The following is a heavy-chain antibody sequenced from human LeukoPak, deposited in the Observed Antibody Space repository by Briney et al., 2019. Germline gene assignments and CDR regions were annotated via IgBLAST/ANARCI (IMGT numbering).Heavy chain of an antibody. V-gene: IGHV1-69*06. J-gene: IGHJ4*02. D-gene: IGHD3-10*01. CDR1: GGTFSSYA. Sequence: GSSVKVSCKASGGTFSSYAISWVRQAPGQGLEWMGGIIPIFGTANYAQKFQGRVTITADKSTSTAYMELSSLRSEDTAVYYCARGPYYYGSGSYYWNYFDYWGLGTLVTVSS. CDR2: IIPIFGTA. CDR3: ARGPYYYGSGSYYWNYFDY.